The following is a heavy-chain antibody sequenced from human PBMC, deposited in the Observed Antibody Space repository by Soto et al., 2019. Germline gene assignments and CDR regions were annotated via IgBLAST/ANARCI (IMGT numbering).Heavy chain of an antibody. CDR2: ISYDGSNK. V-gene: IGHV3-30-3*01. J-gene: IGHJ6*02. CDR1: GFTFSSYA. Sequence: GGALRLSCAASGFTFSSYAMHWVRQAPGKGLEWVAVISYDGSNKYYADSVKGRFTISRDNSKNTLYLQMNSLRAEDTAVYYCARDHGVLRFFNYGMDVWGQGTTVTVSS. CDR3: ARDHGVLRFFNYGMDV. D-gene: IGHD3-3*01.